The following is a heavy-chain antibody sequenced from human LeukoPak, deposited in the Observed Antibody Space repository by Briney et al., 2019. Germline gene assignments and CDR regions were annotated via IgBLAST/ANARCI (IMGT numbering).Heavy chain of an antibody. Sequence: ASVKVSCKASGYTFTSYDINWVRQATGQGLEWMGWMNPNSGNTGYAQKFQGRVTITRNTSISTAYMELSSLRSEDTAVYYCARAAPYYDFWSGYYSHFDYWGQGTLVTVSS. J-gene: IGHJ4*02. D-gene: IGHD3-3*01. CDR2: MNPNSGNT. CDR3: ARAAPYYDFWSGYYSHFDY. V-gene: IGHV1-8*03. CDR1: GYTFTSYD.